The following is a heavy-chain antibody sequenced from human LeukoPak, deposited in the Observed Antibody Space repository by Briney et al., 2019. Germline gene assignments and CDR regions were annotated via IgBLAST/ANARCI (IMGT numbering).Heavy chain of an antibody. J-gene: IGHJ6*03. CDR1: GGTFSSYA. Sequence: SVKVSCKASGGTFSSYAISWVRQAPGQGLEWMGGIIPIFGTANYAQKFQGRVTITTDESTSTAYMELGSLRSEDTAVYYCASRKQSKFIAARPDVSLYYYYYYMDVWGKGTTVTVSS. CDR3: ASRKQSKFIAARPDVSLYYYYYYMDV. D-gene: IGHD6-6*01. V-gene: IGHV1-69*05. CDR2: IIPIFGTA.